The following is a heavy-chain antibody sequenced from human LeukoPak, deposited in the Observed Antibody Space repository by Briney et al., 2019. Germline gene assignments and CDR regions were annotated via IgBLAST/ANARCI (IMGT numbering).Heavy chain of an antibody. D-gene: IGHD2-15*01. CDR3: ASSGGSGYYYHGMDV. CDR2: INHSGST. J-gene: IGHJ6*02. Sequence: SETLSLTCAVYGGSFSGYYWSWIRQPPGKGLEWIGEINHSGSTNYNPSLKSRVTISVDTSKNQFSLKLSSVTAADTAVYYCASSGGSGYYYHGMDVWGQGTTVTVSS. V-gene: IGHV4-34*01. CDR1: GGSFSGYY.